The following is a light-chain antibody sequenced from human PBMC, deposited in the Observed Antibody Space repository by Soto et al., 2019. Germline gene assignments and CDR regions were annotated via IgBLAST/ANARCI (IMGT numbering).Light chain of an antibody. CDR2: GVS. V-gene: IGLV2-11*01. CDR3: CSYVDTDTWV. CDR1: NSDVGGYNY. J-gene: IGLJ3*02. Sequence: QSVLTQPRSVSGSPGQSVTISCTGTNSDVGGYNYVSWYQQYPGKAPKLMISGVSERPSGVPDRFSGSKSGKTTSLTISGLQAEDEADYYCCSYVDTDTWVFGGGTKLTVL.